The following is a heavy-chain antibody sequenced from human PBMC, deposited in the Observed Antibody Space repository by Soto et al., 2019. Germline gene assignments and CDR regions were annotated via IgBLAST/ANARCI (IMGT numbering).Heavy chain of an antibody. CDR3: ARSSGGNFGIIIEGTNWFAS. Sequence: GASVKVSCKAPRDTFTSYYINWVRQAPGQGLEWIGVINPHGGSTVYAQKFQGRVTMTRDTSASTVYMELSSLRSEDTAVYYCARSSGGNFGIIIEGTNWFASWGQGTLVTVSS. D-gene: IGHD1-26*01. V-gene: IGHV1-46*01. J-gene: IGHJ5*01. CDR2: INPHGGST. CDR1: RDTFTSYY.